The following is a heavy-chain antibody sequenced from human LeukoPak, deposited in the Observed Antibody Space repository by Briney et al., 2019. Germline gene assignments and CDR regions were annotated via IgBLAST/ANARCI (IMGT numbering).Heavy chain of an antibody. CDR2: ISAYNGNT. CDR3: ARDSSGAQWLVPRGFDY. D-gene: IGHD6-19*01. Sequence: GASVKVSCKASGYTFTSYGISWVRQAPGQGLEWMGWISAYNGNTNYAQKLQGRVTMTTDTSTSTAYMELRSLRSDDTAVYYCARDSSGAQWLVPRGFDYWGQGTLVTVSS. J-gene: IGHJ4*02. V-gene: IGHV1-18*01. CDR1: GYTFTSYG.